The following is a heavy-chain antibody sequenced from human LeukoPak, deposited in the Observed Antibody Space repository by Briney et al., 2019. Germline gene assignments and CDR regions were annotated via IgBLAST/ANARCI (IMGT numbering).Heavy chain of an antibody. Sequence: GSLRLSCAASGFTFSSYSMNWVRQAPGKGLEWVSYISSSSSTIYYADSVKGRFTISRDNAKNSLYLQMNSLRDEDTAVYYCARVGNYDYVWGSYYFDYWGQGTLVTVSS. CDR3: ARVGNYDYVWGSYYFDY. CDR1: GFTFSSYS. CDR2: ISSSSSTI. V-gene: IGHV3-48*02. J-gene: IGHJ4*02. D-gene: IGHD3-16*01.